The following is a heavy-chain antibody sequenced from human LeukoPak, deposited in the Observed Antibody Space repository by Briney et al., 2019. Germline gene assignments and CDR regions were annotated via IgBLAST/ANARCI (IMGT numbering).Heavy chain of an antibody. CDR3: ARDNSSSRYFDY. D-gene: IGHD6-6*01. Sequence: PSETLSLTCAVYGGSFSGYYWSWIRQPPGKGLGWIGEINHSGSTNYNPSLKSRVTISVDTSKNQFSLKLSSVTAADTAVYYCARDNSSSRYFDYWGQGTLVTVSS. J-gene: IGHJ4*02. CDR1: GGSFSGYY. CDR2: INHSGST. V-gene: IGHV4-34*01.